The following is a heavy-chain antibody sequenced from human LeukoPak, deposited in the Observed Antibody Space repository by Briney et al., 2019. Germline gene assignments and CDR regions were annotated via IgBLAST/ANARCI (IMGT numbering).Heavy chain of an antibody. CDR1: GGSFSGYY. CDR2: INHRGST. Sequence: SETLSLTCAVYGGSFSGYYWNWIRQPPGKGLEWIGEINHRGSTNYNPSLKSRVTISIDTSKNQFSLKLSSVTAADTAVYYCAGGIAVAGLLWGQGTLVTVSS. V-gene: IGHV4-34*01. CDR3: AGGIAVAGLL. J-gene: IGHJ4*02. D-gene: IGHD6-19*01.